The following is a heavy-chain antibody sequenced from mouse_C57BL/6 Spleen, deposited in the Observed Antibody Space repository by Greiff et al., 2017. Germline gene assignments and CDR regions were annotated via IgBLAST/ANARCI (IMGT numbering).Heavy chain of an antibody. Sequence: EVQLVESGPELVKPGASVKMSCKASGYTFTDYNMHWVKQSHGKSLEWIGYINPNNGGTSYNQKFKGKATLTVNKSSSTAYMELRSLTSEDSAVYYCARGDGLWYFDVWGTGTTVTVSS. J-gene: IGHJ1*03. CDR1: GYTFTDYN. D-gene: IGHD2-3*01. CDR3: ARGDGLWYFDV. CDR2: INPNNGGT. V-gene: IGHV1-22*01.